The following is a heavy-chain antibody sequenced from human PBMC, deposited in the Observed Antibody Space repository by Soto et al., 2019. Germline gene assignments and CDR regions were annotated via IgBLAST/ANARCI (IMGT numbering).Heavy chain of an antibody. D-gene: IGHD2-15*01. J-gene: IGHJ6*02. CDR1: GYTFTSYY. CDR3: ARDPADCSGGSCLYYYGMDV. Sequence: ASVKVSCKASGYTFTSYYMHXLRQAPGQGLEWMGIINPSGGSTSYAQKFQGRVTMTRDTSTSTVYMELSSLRSEDTAVYYCARDPADCSGGSCLYYYGMDVWGQGTTVTV. CDR2: INPSGGST. V-gene: IGHV1-46*01.